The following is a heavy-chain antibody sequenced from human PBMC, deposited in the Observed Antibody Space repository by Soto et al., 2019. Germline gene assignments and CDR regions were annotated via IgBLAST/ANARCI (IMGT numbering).Heavy chain of an antibody. Sequence: GGSLRLSCTASGFTFGDYAMSWFRQAPGKGLEWVGFIRSKAYGGTTEYAASVKGRFTISRDDSKSIAYLQMNSLKTEDTAVYYCTRVAWDLEDWNFDYWGQGTLVTVSS. CDR1: GFTFGDYA. D-gene: IGHD1-26*01. CDR2: IRSKAYGGTT. V-gene: IGHV3-49*03. J-gene: IGHJ4*02. CDR3: TRVAWDLEDWNFDY.